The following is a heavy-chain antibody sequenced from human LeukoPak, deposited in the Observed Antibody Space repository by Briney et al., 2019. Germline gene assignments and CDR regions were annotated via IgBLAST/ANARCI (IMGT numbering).Heavy chain of an antibody. CDR3: AVRGHLASLDY. Sequence: ASVKVSCKASGGTFSSYAISWVRQAPGQGLEWMGRIIPILGIANYAQKLQGRVTMTTDTSTSTAYMELRSLRSDDTAVYYCAVRGHLASLDYWGQGTLVTVSS. V-gene: IGHV1-69*04. CDR2: IIPILGIA. D-gene: IGHD2-15*01. CDR1: GGTFSSYA. J-gene: IGHJ4*02.